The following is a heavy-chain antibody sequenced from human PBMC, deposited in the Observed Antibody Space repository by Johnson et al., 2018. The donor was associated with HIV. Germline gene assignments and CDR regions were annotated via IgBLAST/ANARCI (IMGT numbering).Heavy chain of an antibody. J-gene: IGHJ3*02. Sequence: QMQLVESGGGVVQPGRSLRLSCAASGFTFSNFGMHWVRQAPGKGLEWVAVISHDGSNKYYADSVKGRFTISRDNSKNTLYLQMNSLRAEDTAVYYCARDRSKLLYPFDAFDIWGQGTMVTVSS. V-gene: IGHV3-30*03. CDR3: ARDRSKLLYPFDAFDI. CDR1: GFTFSNFG. CDR2: ISHDGSNK. D-gene: IGHD2-21*02.